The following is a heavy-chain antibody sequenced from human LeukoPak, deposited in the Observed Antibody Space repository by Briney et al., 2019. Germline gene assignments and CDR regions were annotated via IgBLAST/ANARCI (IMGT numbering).Heavy chain of an antibody. J-gene: IGHJ6*02. CDR3: ASIVVAAAGRGYYYYGMDV. D-gene: IGHD6-13*01. Sequence: GESLKISCKGSGYSFTSYWIGWVRQMPGKGLEWMGIIYPGDSDTGYSPSFQGQVTISADKSISTAYLQWSSLKASDTAMYYCASIVVAAAGRGYYYYGMDVWGQGTTVTVSS. CDR1: GYSFTSYW. CDR2: IYPGDSDT. V-gene: IGHV5-51*01.